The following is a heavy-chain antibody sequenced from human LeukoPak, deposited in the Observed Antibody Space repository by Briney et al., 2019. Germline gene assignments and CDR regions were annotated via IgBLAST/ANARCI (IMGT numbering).Heavy chain of an antibody. CDR1: GFTFSSYG. V-gene: IGHV3-30*02. J-gene: IGHJ4*02. D-gene: IGHD5-18*01. CDR2: IRYDGSNK. Sequence: PGGSLRLSCAASGFTFSSYGMHWDRQAPGKGLEWMAFIRYDGSNKYYADSVKGRFTISRDNSKNTLYLQMNSLRAEDTAVYYCAVVDTPTRDPFDYWGQGTLVTVSS. CDR3: AVVDTPTRDPFDY.